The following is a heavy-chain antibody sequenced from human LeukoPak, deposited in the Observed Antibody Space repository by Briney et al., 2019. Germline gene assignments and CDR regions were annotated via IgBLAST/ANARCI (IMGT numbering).Heavy chain of an antibody. J-gene: IGHJ6*03. CDR1: GGSISSSSYY. Sequence: SETLSLTCTVSGGSISSSSYYWGWIRQPPGKGLEWIGSIYYSGSTYYNPSLKSRVTISVDTSKNQLSLKLSSVTAADTAVYYCARLYSSGWPYYYYYYMDVWGKGTTVTVSS. CDR3: ARLYSSGWPYYYYYYMDV. CDR2: IYYSGST. V-gene: IGHV4-39*01. D-gene: IGHD6-19*01.